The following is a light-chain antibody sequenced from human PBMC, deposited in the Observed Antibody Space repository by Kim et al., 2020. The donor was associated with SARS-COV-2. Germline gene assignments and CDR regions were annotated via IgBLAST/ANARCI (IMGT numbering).Light chain of an antibody. CDR3: AAWDDSLSGYV. CDR2: RNN. Sequence: GQGVTVLCSGGSSNIVSNYVYWYRQPPGTAPKLLIYRNNQRPSGVPDRFSGSKSGTSASLAISGLRSEDEADYYCAAWDDSLSGYVFGTGTKVTVL. V-gene: IGLV1-47*01. CDR1: SSNIVSNY. J-gene: IGLJ1*01.